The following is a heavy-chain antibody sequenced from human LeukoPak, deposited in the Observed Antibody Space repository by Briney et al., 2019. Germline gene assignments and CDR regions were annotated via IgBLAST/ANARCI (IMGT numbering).Heavy chain of an antibody. V-gene: IGHV4-39*01. CDR1: GGSLSSSGYY. D-gene: IGHD1-26*01. Sequence: PSETLSLTCTVSGGSLSSSGYYWGWIRQPPGKGLEWIASIYYSGSTYYNPSLKSRVTISVDTSKNHLSLKLSSLTAADTAVYYCARHEYSGSYYGLSWFDPWGQGTLVTVSS. J-gene: IGHJ5*02. CDR2: IYYSGST. CDR3: ARHEYSGSYYGLSWFDP.